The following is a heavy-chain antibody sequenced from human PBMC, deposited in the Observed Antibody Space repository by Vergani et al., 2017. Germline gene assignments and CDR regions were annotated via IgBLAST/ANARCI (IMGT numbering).Heavy chain of an antibody. CDR2: IIPIFGTA. Sequence: QVQLVQSGSELKKPGSSVKVSCKASGGTFSSYAISWVRQAPGQGLEWMGGIIPIFGTANYAQKFQGRVTITADESTSTAYMELSSLRSEDTAVYYCARGTVTYYYGSGSPKNWFDPWGQGTLVTVSS. J-gene: IGHJ5*02. V-gene: IGHV1-69*01. D-gene: IGHD3-10*01. CDR1: GGTFSSYA. CDR3: ARGTVTYYYGSGSPKNWFDP.